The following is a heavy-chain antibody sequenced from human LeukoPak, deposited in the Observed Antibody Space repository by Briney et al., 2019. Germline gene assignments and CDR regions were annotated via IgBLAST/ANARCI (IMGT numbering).Heavy chain of an antibody. J-gene: IGHJ1*01. CDR1: GGSVSSGGYY. CDR3: ATTIAAAGLEYFQH. V-gene: IGHV4-31*03. D-gene: IGHD6-13*01. CDR2: IYYSGST. Sequence: SETLSLTCTVSGGSVSSGGYYWSWIRQHPGQGLEWIGYIYYSGSTYYNPSLQSRVTISVDTSKNQFSLKLSSVTAADTAVYYCATTIAAAGLEYFQHWGQGTLVTVSS.